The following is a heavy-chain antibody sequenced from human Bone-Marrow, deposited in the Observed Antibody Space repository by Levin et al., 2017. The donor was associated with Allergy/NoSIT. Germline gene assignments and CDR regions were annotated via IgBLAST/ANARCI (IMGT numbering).Heavy chain of an antibody. J-gene: IGHJ4*02. CDR3: ARDGYYGSGSLIDY. V-gene: IGHV3-33*01. Sequence: GGSLRLSCTASGFTFSRYGIHWVRQAPGKGLEWVAVIWDDGTNTSYEDSVRGRFTISRDNSRNTMYLQMNSLRAEDTAVYYCARDGYYGSGSLIDYWGQGTLVTVSS. CDR1: GFTFSRYG. CDR2: IWDDGTNT. D-gene: IGHD3-10*01.